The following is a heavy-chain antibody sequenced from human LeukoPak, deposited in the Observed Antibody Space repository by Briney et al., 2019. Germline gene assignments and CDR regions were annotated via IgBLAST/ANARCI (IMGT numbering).Heavy chain of an antibody. CDR3: VRDHNSENWGSLGK. D-gene: IGHD7-27*01. CDR1: GGTFSSYA. J-gene: IGHJ4*02. Sequence: ASVTVSCKASGGTFSSYAISWVRQAPGQGLEWMGGIIPIFGTANYAQKFQGRVTITADESTSTAYMELSSLRSDDTALYYCVRDHNSENWGSLGKWGQGTLVTVSS. CDR2: IIPIFGTA. V-gene: IGHV1-69*13.